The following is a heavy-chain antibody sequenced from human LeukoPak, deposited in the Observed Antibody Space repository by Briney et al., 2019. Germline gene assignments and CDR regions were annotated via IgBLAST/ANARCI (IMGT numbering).Heavy chain of an antibody. CDR2: IYYSGST. V-gene: IGHV4-31*03. Sequence: SETLSLTCTVSGGSISSGGYYWSWIRQHPGKGLEWIGYIYYSGSTYYNPSLKSRVTISVDTSKNQFSLKLSSVTAADTAVYYCARDTHGDYEVRGFDYWGQGTLVTVSS. CDR3: ARDTHGDYEVRGFDY. D-gene: IGHD4-17*01. J-gene: IGHJ4*02. CDR1: GGSISSGGYY.